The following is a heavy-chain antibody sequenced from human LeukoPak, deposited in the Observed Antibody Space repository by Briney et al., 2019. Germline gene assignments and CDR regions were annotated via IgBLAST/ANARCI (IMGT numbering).Heavy chain of an antibody. D-gene: IGHD3-22*01. CDR2: INPNSGGT. CDR3: ATYYYDSSGYSLPGY. Sequence: APVKVSCKASGYTFTGYYMHWVRQAPGQGLEWMGRINPNSGGTNYAQKFQGRVTMTRDTSISTAYMELSRLRSDDTAVYYCATYYYDSSGYSLPGYWGPRTLVTVSS. V-gene: IGHV1-2*06. CDR1: GYTFTGYY. J-gene: IGHJ4*02.